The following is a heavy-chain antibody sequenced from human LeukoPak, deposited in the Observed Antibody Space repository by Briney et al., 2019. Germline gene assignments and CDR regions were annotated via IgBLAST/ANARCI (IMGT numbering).Heavy chain of an antibody. CDR3: ATAGYYDSSGYRPGAFDI. CDR2: IYPGDSDT. Sequence: GESLKISCKGSGYSFTSYWIGWVRQMPGKGLEWMGIIYPGDSDTRYSPSFQGQVTISADKSISTAYLQWSSLKASDTAMYYCATAGYYDSSGYRPGAFDIWGQGTMVTVSS. CDR1: GYSFTSYW. D-gene: IGHD3-22*01. J-gene: IGHJ3*02. V-gene: IGHV5-51*01.